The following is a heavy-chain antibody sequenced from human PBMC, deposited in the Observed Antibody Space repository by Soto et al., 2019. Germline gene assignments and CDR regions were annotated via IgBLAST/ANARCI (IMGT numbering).Heavy chain of an antibody. CDR3: ARGGLAYSSSPLNWFDP. J-gene: IGHJ5*02. Sequence: PSETLSLTCTVSGGSINNYYWSWIRQPAGKGLEWIGRFYSGSTNYNPSLRSRVTMSVDTSKNHFSLKLSSVTAADTAVYYCARGGLAYSSSPLNWFDPWGQGTLVTVSS. D-gene: IGHD6-6*01. V-gene: IGHV4-4*07. CDR2: FYSGST. CDR1: GGSINNYY.